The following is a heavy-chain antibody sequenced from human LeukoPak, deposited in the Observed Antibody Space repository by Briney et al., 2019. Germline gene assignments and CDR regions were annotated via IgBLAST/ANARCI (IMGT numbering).Heavy chain of an antibody. CDR1: GFTVSSNY. Sequence: GGSLRLSCAASGFTVSSNYMSWVRQAPGKGLEWVSVIYSGGSTYYADSVKGRFTISRDNSKNTLYLQMNSLRAEDTAVYYCARDRQSYDILTSYSTLEAFDIWGQGTMVTVSS. CDR2: IYSGGST. D-gene: IGHD3-9*01. V-gene: IGHV3-53*01. J-gene: IGHJ3*02. CDR3: ARDRQSYDILTSYSTLEAFDI.